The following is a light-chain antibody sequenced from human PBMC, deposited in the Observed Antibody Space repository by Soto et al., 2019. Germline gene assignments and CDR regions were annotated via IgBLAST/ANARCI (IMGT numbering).Light chain of an antibody. Sequence: EIAMTQSPATLSVSPGERATLSCRASQSVRSSSLGWYQQKPGQAPRLLIYAASSRATGIPDRFSGSGSGTDFTLTISRLEPEDCAVYYCQQYGSSLFGPGTKIEIK. CDR1: QSVRSSS. CDR2: AAS. CDR3: QQYGSSL. J-gene: IGKJ3*01. V-gene: IGKV3-20*01.